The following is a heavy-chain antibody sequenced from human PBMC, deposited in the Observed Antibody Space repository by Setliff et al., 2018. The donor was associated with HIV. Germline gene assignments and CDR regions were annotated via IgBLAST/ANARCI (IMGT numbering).Heavy chain of an antibody. CDR2: MYDGGST. D-gene: IGHD3-22*01. J-gene: IGHJ4*02. V-gene: IGHV3-53*01. Sequence: GGSLRLSCAASGFTFSSYMMTWVRQAPGKGLEWVALMYDGGSTYYADSVKGRFTITRDISKNTLDLQMNSLRVDDTAVYYCAKGSGFYDYWGQGTLVTVSS. CDR3: AKGSGFYDY. CDR1: GFTFSSYM.